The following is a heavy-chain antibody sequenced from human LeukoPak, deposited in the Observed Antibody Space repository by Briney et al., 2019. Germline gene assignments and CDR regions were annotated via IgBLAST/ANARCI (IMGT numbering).Heavy chain of an antibody. V-gene: IGHV3-48*02. J-gene: IGHJ3*02. Sequence: QPGGSLRLSCAASRFTFSDYSMNWVRQAPGKGLEWLSYISSSSGIIYCAESVKGRFTISRDNAKNSLYLQMNSLTDEDTAVYYCARYRDGYNPHAFDIWGQGTMVTVSS. CDR1: RFTFSDYS. CDR3: ARYRDGYNPHAFDI. D-gene: IGHD5-24*01. CDR2: ISSSSGII.